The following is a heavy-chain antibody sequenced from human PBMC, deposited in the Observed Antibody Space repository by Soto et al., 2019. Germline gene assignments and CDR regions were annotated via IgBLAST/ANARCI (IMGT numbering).Heavy chain of an antibody. CDR3: ARATGTLRSRNCDY. V-gene: IGHV4-31*03. Sequence: TLSLTCFVSGGSISTVGHYWTWIRQPPGKGLEWIGSIYHTGSTYYSKSLRSRLTMSVDTSKSQFSLRLSSVTAADTAVYYCARATGTLRSRNCDYWGQGSLVTVSS. CDR2: IYHTGST. D-gene: IGHD1-1*01. J-gene: IGHJ4*02. CDR1: GGSISTVGHY.